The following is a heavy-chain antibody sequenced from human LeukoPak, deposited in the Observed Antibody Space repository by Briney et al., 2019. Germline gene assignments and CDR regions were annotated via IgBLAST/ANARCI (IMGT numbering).Heavy chain of an antibody. J-gene: IGHJ6*02. CDR2: ISGSGGST. CDR3: AKTMVRGVTNYGMDV. D-gene: IGHD3-10*01. Sequence: GGSLRLSCAASGFTFSSYAMSWVRQAPGKGLEWVSAISGSGGSTYYADSVKGRFTISRDNSKNTLYLQMNSLRAEDTAVYYCAKTMVRGVTNYGMDVWGQGTTVTVSS. V-gene: IGHV3-23*01. CDR1: GFTFSSYA.